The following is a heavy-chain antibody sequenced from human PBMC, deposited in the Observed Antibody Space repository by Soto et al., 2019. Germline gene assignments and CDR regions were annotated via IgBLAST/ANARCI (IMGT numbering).Heavy chain of an antibody. CDR1: GFPFSSSG. V-gene: IGHV3-33*01. CDR2: LWYDGTTK. CDR3: ARDGYPHAGYYYGMDV. D-gene: IGHD3-22*01. Sequence: PGGALRVSCVASGFPFSSSGMHWVRQAPGKGLEWVAVLWYDGTTKYYSDSAQGRFIISRDNSKNTLYLQMNSLRAEDTAVYYCARDGYPHAGYYYGMDVWGQGTTVTVSS. J-gene: IGHJ6*02.